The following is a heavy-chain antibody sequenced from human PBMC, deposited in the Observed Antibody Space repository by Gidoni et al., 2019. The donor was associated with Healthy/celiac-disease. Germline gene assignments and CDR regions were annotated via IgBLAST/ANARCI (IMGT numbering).Heavy chain of an antibody. Sequence: EVQLLESGGGLVQPGGSLRLSCAASGFTFSSYAMSWVRQAPGKGLEWVSAISGSGGSTYYADSVKGRFTISRDNSKNTLYLQMNSLRAEDTAVYYCAKFPSGYYDSSGYPPGDYWGQGTLVTVSS. D-gene: IGHD3-22*01. V-gene: IGHV3-23*01. CDR3: AKFPSGYYDSSGYPPGDY. CDR2: ISGSGGST. J-gene: IGHJ4*02. CDR1: GFTFSSYA.